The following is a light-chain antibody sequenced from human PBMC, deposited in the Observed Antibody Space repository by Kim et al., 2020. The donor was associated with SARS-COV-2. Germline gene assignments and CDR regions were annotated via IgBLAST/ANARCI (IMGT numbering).Light chain of an antibody. CDR2: GTS. Sequence: SLPPGEQATPSGRASQSVSTSFLGWYQHKAGQPPRLLIFGTSRRATGIPERFSGSGSGTDFTLTIRRLEPEDFAVYYCQQYSGSPTFGQGTKLEI. V-gene: IGKV3-20*01. CDR1: QSVSTSF. CDR3: QQYSGSPT. J-gene: IGKJ2*01.